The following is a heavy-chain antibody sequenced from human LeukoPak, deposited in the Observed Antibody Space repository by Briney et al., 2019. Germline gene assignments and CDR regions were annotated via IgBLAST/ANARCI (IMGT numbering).Heavy chain of an antibody. V-gene: IGHV1-2*02. J-gene: IGHJ4*02. Sequence: ASVKVSCKASGYTFTGYYMHWVRQAPGQGLEWMGWINPNSGGTNYAQKFQGRVTMTRDTSISTAYMELSRLRSDDTAVYYCALPYTNTVASFDYWGQGTLVTVSS. CDR1: GYTFTGYY. CDR2: INPNSGGT. CDR3: ALPYTNTVASFDY. D-gene: IGHD4-17*01.